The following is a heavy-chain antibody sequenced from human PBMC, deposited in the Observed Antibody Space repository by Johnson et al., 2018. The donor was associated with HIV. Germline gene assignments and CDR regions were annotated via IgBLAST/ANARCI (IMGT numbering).Heavy chain of an antibody. J-gene: IGHJ3*02. CDR2: ISSSGNTI. Sequence: QVQLVESGGGLVKPGGSLRLSCAASGFTFSDYYMTWIRQAPGKGLEWVSYISSSGNTIYYADSVKGRFTIPSDNSKNTLYLQMSSLSAEDTAVYYCPNSPGKDHGGNSGAFHIWGQGTMVTVSS. CDR1: GFTFSDYY. D-gene: IGHD4-23*01. V-gene: IGHV3-11*04. CDR3: PNSPGKDHGGNSGAFHI.